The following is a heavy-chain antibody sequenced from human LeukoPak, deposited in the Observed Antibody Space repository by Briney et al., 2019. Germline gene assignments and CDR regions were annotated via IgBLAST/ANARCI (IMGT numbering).Heavy chain of an antibody. CDR2: ISAYNGNT. CDR1: GYTFTSYG. J-gene: IGHJ4*02. D-gene: IGHD2-21*02. V-gene: IGHV1-18*01. CDR3: AGGVGDCRFVY. Sequence: GASGKVSCKASGYTFTSYGISWGRQAPGQGLEWMGWISAYNGNTNYAQKLQGRVTMTTHTSTSTAYMELRSMRSDDTAVFYCAGGVGDCRFVYLGQGALVTVSS.